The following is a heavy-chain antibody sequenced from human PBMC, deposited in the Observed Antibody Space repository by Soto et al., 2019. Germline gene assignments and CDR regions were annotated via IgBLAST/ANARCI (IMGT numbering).Heavy chain of an antibody. J-gene: IGHJ3*02. CDR2: INPSGGST. CDR1: GYTFTSYY. Sequence: GASVKVSCKASGYTFTSYYMHWVRQAPGQGLEWMGIINPSGGSTSYAQKFQGRVSMTRDTSTRTVYMELSSLRTEDTAVYYCARTAPDIVVVVAATPASVGAFDIWGQGTMVTVSS. CDR3: ARTAPDIVVVVAATPASVGAFDI. D-gene: IGHD2-15*01. V-gene: IGHV1-46*03.